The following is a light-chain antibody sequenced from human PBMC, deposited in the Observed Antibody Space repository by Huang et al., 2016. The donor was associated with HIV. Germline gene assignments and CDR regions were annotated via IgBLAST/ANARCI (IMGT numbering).Light chain of an antibody. Sequence: DIQMTQSPSSLSASVGDRVTITCRASQTISRNLNWYQQKSGKSPKPLIYGASSLEIGVPSRFSGGGSGTDFNLTISSLQPEDFATYYCQQSYSPPCFSFGPGTKVDMK. CDR1: QTISRN. J-gene: IGKJ3*01. V-gene: IGKV1-39*01. CDR3: QQSYSPPCFS. CDR2: GAS.